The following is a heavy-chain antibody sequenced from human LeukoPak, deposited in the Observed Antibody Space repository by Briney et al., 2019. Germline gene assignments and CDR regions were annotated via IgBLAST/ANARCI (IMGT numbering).Heavy chain of an antibody. CDR1: GFTFSDYY. CDR3: ARTRDCSSTSCYAQFDY. CDR2: ISSSSSYT. Sequence: GGSLRLSCAASGFTFSDYYMSWIRQAPGKGLEWVSYISSSSSYTNYADSVKGRLTISRDNAKNSLYLQMNSLRAEDTAVYYCARTRDCSSTSCYAQFDYWGQGTLVTVSS. V-gene: IGHV3-11*03. J-gene: IGHJ4*02. D-gene: IGHD2-2*01.